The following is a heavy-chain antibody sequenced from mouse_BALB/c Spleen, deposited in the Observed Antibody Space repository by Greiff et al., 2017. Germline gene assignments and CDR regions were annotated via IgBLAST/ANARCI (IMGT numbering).Heavy chain of an antibody. V-gene: IGHV3-6*02. CDR2: ISYDGSN. CDR3: ARKLWDYAMDY. D-gene: IGHD1-1*02. J-gene: IGHJ4*01. Sequence: EVQLQQSGPGLVKPSQSLSLTCSVTGYSITSGYYWNWIRQFPGNKLEWMGYISYDGSNNYNPSLKNRISITRDTSKNQFFLKLNSVTTEDTATYCCARKLWDYAMDYWGQGTSVTVSS. CDR1: GYSITSGYY.